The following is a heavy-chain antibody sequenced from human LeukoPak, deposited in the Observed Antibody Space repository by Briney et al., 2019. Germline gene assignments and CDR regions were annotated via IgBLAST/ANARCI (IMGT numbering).Heavy chain of an antibody. D-gene: IGHD3-10*01. CDR2: IYHSGST. J-gene: IGHJ4*02. CDR3: QITMVRGVWDY. CDR1: GGSISSNTW. V-gene: IGHV4-4*02. Sequence: SGTLSLTCAVSGGSISSNTWWSWVRQPPGKGLEWIGEIYHSGSTNYNPSLKSRVTLSIDKSKNQFSLKLSSVTAADTAVYYCQITMVRGVWDYWGQGTLVTVSS.